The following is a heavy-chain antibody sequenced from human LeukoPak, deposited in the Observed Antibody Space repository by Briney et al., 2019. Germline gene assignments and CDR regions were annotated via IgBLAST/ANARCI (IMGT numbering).Heavy chain of an antibody. V-gene: IGHV3-23*01. J-gene: IGHJ5*02. CDR3: AKDQFDP. CDR1: GLTFSSYS. CDR2: IGGSGATT. Sequence: PGGSLRLSCAASGLTFSSYSMNWVRQAPGKRLEWVSSIGGSGATTYYADSVKGRFTISRDNSKNTLYLQMNSLRAEDTAVYYCAKDQFDPWGQGTLVTVSS.